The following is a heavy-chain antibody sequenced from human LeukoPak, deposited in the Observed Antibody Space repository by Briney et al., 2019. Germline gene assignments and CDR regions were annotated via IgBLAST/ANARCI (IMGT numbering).Heavy chain of an antibody. Sequence: SETLSLTCTVSGGSISSYYWSWIRQPAGKGLEWIGRIYTSGSTNYNPSLKSRVTMSVDTSKNQFSLKLSSVTAADTAVYYCAREYSSSLGTHFDYWGQGTLVTVSS. D-gene: IGHD6-13*01. CDR2: IYTSGST. CDR1: GGSISSYY. J-gene: IGHJ4*02. V-gene: IGHV4-4*07. CDR3: AREYSSSLGTHFDY.